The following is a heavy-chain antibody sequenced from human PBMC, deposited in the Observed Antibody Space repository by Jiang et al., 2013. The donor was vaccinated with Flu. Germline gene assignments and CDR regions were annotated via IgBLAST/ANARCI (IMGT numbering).Heavy chain of an antibody. CDR3: LAESFGDYVFDY. J-gene: IGHJ4*02. V-gene: IGHV3-15*01. Sequence: VQLLESGGGLVKPGGSLRLSCAASGFTFSNVWMSWVRRAPGKGLEWVGRIKSKTDGGTTDYPPPVKGRFTISRDDSKTTLYLQMNSLKTEDTAVYYCLAESFGDYVFDYWGRGTLVTVSS. CDR2: IKSKTDGGTT. D-gene: IGHD4-17*01. CDR1: GFTFSNVW.